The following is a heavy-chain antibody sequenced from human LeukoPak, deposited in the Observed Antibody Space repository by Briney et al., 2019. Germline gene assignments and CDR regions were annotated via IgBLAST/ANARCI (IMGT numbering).Heavy chain of an antibody. CDR3: AREWFGEFYFGY. Sequence: TSETLSLTCSVSGRSISSSSYYWGWIRQPPGKGLGWIGSIYYSGSTYYHPSLKSRVTISVRTSKNQFSLKLRSVTAADTAVDYCAREWFGEFYFGYWGQGTLVTVSS. CDR1: GRSISSSSYY. D-gene: IGHD3-10*01. J-gene: IGHJ4*02. CDR2: IYYSGST. V-gene: IGHV4-39*07.